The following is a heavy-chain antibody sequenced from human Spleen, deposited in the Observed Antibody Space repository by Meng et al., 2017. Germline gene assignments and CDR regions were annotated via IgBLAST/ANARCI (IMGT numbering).Heavy chain of an antibody. CDR1: DGSINNYY. V-gene: IGHV4-59*08. Sequence: SETLSLTCTVSDGSINNYYWSWIRQPPGKGLEWIGYISYSGSTNYNPSLKSRVTISVDTSKNQFSLKLSSVTAADTAVYYCAGGAVVTLIFYHAMDVWGQGTTVADSS. CDR3: AGGAVVTLIFYHAMDV. J-gene: IGHJ6*02. CDR2: ISYSGST. D-gene: IGHD2-21*02.